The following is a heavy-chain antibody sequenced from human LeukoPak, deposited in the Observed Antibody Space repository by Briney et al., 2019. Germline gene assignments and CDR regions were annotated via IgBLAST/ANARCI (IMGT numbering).Heavy chain of an antibody. CDR2: INHSGST. D-gene: IGHD3-9*01. V-gene: IGHV4-34*01. J-gene: IGHJ2*01. Sequence: PSETLSLTCAVYGGSFSGYYWSWIRQPPGKGLEWTGEINHSGSTNYNPSLKSRVTISVDTSKKQFSLKLSSVTAADTAVYYCARNVLRYFDWLPRSYWYFDLWGRGTLVTVSS. CDR1: GGSFSGYY. CDR3: ARNVLRYFDWLPRSYWYFDL.